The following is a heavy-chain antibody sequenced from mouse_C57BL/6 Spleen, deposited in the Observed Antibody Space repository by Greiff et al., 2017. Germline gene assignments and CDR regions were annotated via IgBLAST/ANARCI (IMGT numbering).Heavy chain of an antibody. D-gene: IGHD1-1*01. CDR2: ISDGGSYT. CDR1: GFTFSSYA. Sequence: EVQLVESGGGLVKPGGSLKLSCAASGFTFSSYAMSWVRQTPEKRLEWVATISDGGSYTNYPNNVKGRFTISRDNAKNNLYLQMSNLKSEDTAMYYCARDRGTTVVTYFDYWGQGTTLTVSS. CDR3: ARDRGTTVVTYFDY. V-gene: IGHV5-4*01. J-gene: IGHJ2*01.